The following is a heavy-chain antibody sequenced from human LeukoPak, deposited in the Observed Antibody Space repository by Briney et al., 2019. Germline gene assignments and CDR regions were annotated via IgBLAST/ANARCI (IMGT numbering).Heavy chain of an antibody. J-gene: IGHJ6*02. CDR1: GFTVTSAY. CDR2: IYMGSSI. V-gene: IGHV3-66*02. D-gene: IGHD1-1*01. Sequence: PGGSLRLSCAASGFTVTSAYMTWVRQAPGKGLEWVSVIYMGSSIYYADSVKGRFTISRDNSKNTLFLQTSSLRVEDTAVYYCARGNTDHDRPSNGMDVWGQGTTVTVSS. CDR3: ARGNTDHDRPSNGMDV.